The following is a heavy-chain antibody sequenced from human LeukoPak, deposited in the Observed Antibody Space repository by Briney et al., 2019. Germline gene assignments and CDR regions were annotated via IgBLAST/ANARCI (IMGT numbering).Heavy chain of an antibody. Sequence: ASVKVSCKASGYTFTSYGISWVRQAPGQGLEWMGWISAYNGNTNYAQKLQGRVTMTRNTSISTAYMELSSLRSEDTAVYYCARGSGFDFDYWGQGTLVTVSS. CDR2: ISAYNGNT. CDR1: GYTFTSYG. D-gene: IGHD3-10*01. V-gene: IGHV1-18*01. CDR3: ARGSGFDFDY. J-gene: IGHJ4*02.